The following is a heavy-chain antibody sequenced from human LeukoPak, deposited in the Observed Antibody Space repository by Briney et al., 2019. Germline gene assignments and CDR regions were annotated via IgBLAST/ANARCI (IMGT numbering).Heavy chain of an antibody. D-gene: IGHD3-10*01. CDR1: GGSISSGDYY. Sequence: SQTLSLTCTVSGGSISSGDYYWSWIRQPPGKGLEWIGYIYYSGSTYYNPSLKSRVTISVDTSKNQFSLKLSSVTAADTAVYYCARATYYYGSGSYHGMDVWGQGTTVTVSS. J-gene: IGHJ6*02. CDR3: ARATYYYGSGSYHGMDV. CDR2: IYYSGST. V-gene: IGHV4-30-4*01.